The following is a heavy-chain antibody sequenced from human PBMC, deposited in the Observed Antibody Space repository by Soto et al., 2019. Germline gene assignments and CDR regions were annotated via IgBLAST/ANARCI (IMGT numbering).Heavy chain of an antibody. Sequence: SDTLSLTCTVSGGSISSYYWSWIRQPPGKGLEWIGYIYYSGSTNYNPSLKSRVTISVDTSKNQFSLKLSSVTAADTAVYYCARDLAGYRAFDIWGQGTMVTVSS. V-gene: IGHV4-59*01. CDR2: IYYSGST. D-gene: IGHD5-12*01. J-gene: IGHJ3*02. CDR3: ARDLAGYRAFDI. CDR1: GGSISSYY.